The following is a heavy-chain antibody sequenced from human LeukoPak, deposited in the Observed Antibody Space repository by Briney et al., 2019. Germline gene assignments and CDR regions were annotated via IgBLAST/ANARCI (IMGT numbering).Heavy chain of an antibody. CDR3: AKSPGVTTFSY. CDR2: ISGSGGST. Sequence: GGSLRLSCAASGFTLSSYAMSWVRQAPGKGLEWVSAISGSGGSTYYADSVKGRFTISRDNSKNTQYLQMNSLRAEDTAVYYCAKSPGVTTFSYWGQGTLVTVSS. V-gene: IGHV3-23*01. D-gene: IGHD4-17*01. J-gene: IGHJ4*02. CDR1: GFTLSSYA.